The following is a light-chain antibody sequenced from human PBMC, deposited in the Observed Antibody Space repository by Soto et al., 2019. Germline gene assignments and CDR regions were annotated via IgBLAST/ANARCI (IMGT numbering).Light chain of an antibody. Sequence: QSVLTQSPSASGTPGQRVSISCSGSTSNIGTHTVHWYQHVPGTAPKLLIYSDNQRPSAVPGRFSGSKSGTSASLAISGLLAEDEADYYCSSWEDSLNVVFGTGTKLTVL. CDR1: TSNIGTHT. J-gene: IGLJ2*01. V-gene: IGLV1-44*01. CDR3: SSWEDSLNVV. CDR2: SDN.